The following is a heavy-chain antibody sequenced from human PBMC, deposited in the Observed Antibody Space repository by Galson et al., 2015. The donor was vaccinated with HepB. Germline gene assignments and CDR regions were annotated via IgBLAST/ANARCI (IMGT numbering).Heavy chain of an antibody. CDR2: IGWAGDAT. J-gene: IGHJ4*02. CDR3: AKDVGSSGWYFDD. Sequence: SLRLSCAASGFAFDDHAMHWVRQAPGKGLQWVSLIGWAGDATYYADSVRGRFTISRDNSKSFIYLQMNNLQIEDTAFYFCAKDVGSSGWYFDDWGQGTRVTVSS. V-gene: IGHV3-43*01. CDR1: GFAFDDHA. D-gene: IGHD6-25*01.